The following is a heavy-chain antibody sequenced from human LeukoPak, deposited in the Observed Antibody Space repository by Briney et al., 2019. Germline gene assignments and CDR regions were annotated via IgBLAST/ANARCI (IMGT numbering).Heavy chain of an antibody. CDR1: GFTFSSYA. CDR2: VSYDGSNK. CDR3: ARDLPD. V-gene: IGHV3-30*01. Sequence: GRSLRLSCAASGFTFSSYAMHWVRQAPGKGLEWVAVVSYDGSNKYYADSVKGRFTISRDNSKNTLYLQTNSLRAEDTAVYYCARDLPDWGQGTLVTVSS. J-gene: IGHJ4*02.